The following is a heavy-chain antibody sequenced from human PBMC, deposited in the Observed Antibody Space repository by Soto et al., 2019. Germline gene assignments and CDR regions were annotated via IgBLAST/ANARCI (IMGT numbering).Heavy chain of an antibody. CDR2: ISGSGGST. D-gene: IGHD6-6*01. V-gene: IGHV3-23*01. CDR1: GFTFSSYA. J-gene: IGHJ6*02. Sequence: GGSLRLSCAASGFTFSSYAMSWVRQAPGKGLEWVSAISGSGGSTYYADSVKGRFTISSDNSKNSLYLQMTSLRAEDAAVYYCAGDVRGSSDYYYGMDVWGQGTTVTVSS. CDR3: AGDVRGSSDYYYGMDV.